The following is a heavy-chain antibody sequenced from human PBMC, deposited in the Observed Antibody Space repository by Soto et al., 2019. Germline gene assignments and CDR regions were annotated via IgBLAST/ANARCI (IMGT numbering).Heavy chain of an antibody. CDR1: GFTFSSYG. Sequence: HVELVESGGGVVQPGRSLRLSCAASGFTFSSYGMHWVRQAPGKGLEWVSVIWYDGSNKYYADSVKGRFTISRDNSKNTLYLQMNSLRAEDTAVYYCARDARGYDSLHYYYYYYMDVWGKGTTVTVSS. CDR3: ARDARGYDSLHYYYYYYMDV. D-gene: IGHD5-12*01. V-gene: IGHV3-33*01. J-gene: IGHJ6*03. CDR2: IWYDGSNK.